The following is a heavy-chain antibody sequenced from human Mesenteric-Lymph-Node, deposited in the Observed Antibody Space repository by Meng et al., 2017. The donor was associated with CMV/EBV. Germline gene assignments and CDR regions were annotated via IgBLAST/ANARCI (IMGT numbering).Heavy chain of an antibody. CDR2: VRFDGSK. J-gene: IGHJ3*02. CDR1: GFGSYG. CDR3: AKDGGLPGTIFFAFDM. Sequence: GGSLRLSCAASGFGSYGMHWVRQAPGNGLEWVGFVRFDGSKFYLDSVKGRFTISRDSSSNTVFLQMNSLRAEDTAPYYCAKDGGLPGTIFFAFDMWGQGTRVTVSS. D-gene: IGHD3-9*01. V-gene: IGHV3-30*02.